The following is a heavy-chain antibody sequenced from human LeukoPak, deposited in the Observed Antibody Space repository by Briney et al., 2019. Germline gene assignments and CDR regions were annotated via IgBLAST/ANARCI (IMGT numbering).Heavy chain of an antibody. CDR2: IYYSGST. J-gene: IGHJ3*02. CDR1: GGSISSSSYY. CDR3: ARGYGDYGPYDAFDI. Sequence: SETLSLTCTVSGGSISSSSYYWGWIRQPPGKGLEWIGYIYYSGSTNYNPSLKSRVTISVDTSKNQFSLKLSSVTAADTAVYYCARGYGDYGPYDAFDIWGQGTMVTVSS. V-gene: IGHV4-61*05. D-gene: IGHD4-17*01.